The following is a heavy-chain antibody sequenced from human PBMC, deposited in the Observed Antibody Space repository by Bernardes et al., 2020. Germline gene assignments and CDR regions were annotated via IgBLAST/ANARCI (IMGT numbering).Heavy chain of an antibody. V-gene: IGHV5-51*01. CDR2: IYPGDSDT. CDR1: GYSFTSYW. D-gene: IGHD5-12*01. CDR3: ARQRTGYDRGNWFDP. J-gene: IGHJ5*02. Sequence: GESLKISCKGSGYSFTSYWIGWVRQMPGKGLEWMGIIYPGDSDTRYSPSFQGQVTISADKSISTAYLQWSSLKASDTAMYYCARQRTGYDRGNWFDPWGQGTLVTVSS.